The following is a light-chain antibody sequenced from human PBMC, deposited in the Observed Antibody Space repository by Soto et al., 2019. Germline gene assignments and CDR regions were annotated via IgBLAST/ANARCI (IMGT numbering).Light chain of an antibody. V-gene: IGLV3-21*02. J-gene: IGLJ1*01. Sequence: SYELTQPPSVSVAPGQTARITCGGNNIASKSVHWYQQRPGQAPVLVLYDDSNRPSGIPERFSGSNSGSTATLTISSVEAGDEADYFCQVWDISSDQCLFGTGTKVTVL. CDR1: NIASKS. CDR3: QVWDISSDQCL. CDR2: DDS.